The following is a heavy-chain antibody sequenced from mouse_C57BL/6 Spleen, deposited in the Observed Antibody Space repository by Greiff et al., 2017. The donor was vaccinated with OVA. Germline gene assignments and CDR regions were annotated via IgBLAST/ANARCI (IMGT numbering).Heavy chain of an antibody. J-gene: IGHJ2*01. Sequence: VHLQQSGAGLVRPGASVTLSCTASGYTFTDYEMHWVNQTPVHGLEWIGAIDPDTGGTAYNQTFKGQAILTADKSSSTAHMELRSRTSEDSAVYYCTRSPLRQLRPFDYWGQGTTLTVSA. CDR3: TRSPLRQLRPFDY. D-gene: IGHD3-2*02. CDR1: GYTFTDYE. V-gene: IGHV1-15*01. CDR2: IDPDTGGT.